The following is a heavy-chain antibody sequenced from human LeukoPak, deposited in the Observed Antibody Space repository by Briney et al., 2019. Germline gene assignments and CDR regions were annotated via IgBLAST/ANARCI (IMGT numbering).Heavy chain of an antibody. Sequence: ASVKVSCKASGCTLSSYAISWVRQAPGQGLEWMGGIIPIFGTANYAQKFQGRVTITADESTSTAYMELSSLRSEDTAVYYCARGGELRDAFDIWGQGTMVTVSS. CDR3: ARGGELRDAFDI. CDR1: GCTLSSYA. J-gene: IGHJ3*02. CDR2: IIPIFGTA. V-gene: IGHV1-69*13. D-gene: IGHD1-7*01.